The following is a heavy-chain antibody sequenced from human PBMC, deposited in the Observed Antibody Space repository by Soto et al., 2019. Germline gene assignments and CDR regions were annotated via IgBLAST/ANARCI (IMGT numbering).Heavy chain of an antibody. Sequence: EVQLVQSGAEVKKPGESLRISCKGSGYSFTSYWISWVRQMPGKGLEWMGRIDPSDSYTNYSPSFQGHVTISADKSISTAYLQWSSLKASDTAMYYCARQGFITMIVVDHPFDYWGQGTLVTVSS. V-gene: IGHV5-10-1*03. J-gene: IGHJ4*02. D-gene: IGHD3-22*01. CDR2: IDPSDSYT. CDR3: ARQGFITMIVVDHPFDY. CDR1: GYSFTSYW.